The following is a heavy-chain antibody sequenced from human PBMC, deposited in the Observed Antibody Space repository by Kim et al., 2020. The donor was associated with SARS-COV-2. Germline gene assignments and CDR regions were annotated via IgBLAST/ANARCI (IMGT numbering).Heavy chain of an antibody. D-gene: IGHD1-1*01. CDR2: IKHDGSEK. V-gene: IGHV3-7*03. Sequence: GGSLRLSCAASGFMFSSHWMTWVRQAPGKGLEWVASIKHDGSEKYYVDSVRGRFTISRDNGKNSMYLQVNSLRVEDTAVYYCARVGNDYYFGMDAWGQGTPITVSS. J-gene: IGHJ6*01. CDR1: GFMFSSHW. CDR3: ARVGNDYYFGMDA.